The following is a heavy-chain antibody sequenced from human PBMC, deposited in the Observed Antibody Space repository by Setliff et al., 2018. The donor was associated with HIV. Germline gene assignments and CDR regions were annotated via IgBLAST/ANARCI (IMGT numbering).Heavy chain of an antibody. V-gene: IGHV4-59*01. CDR1: GASIRNYY. CDR3: ARGHDGHSVLFDY. D-gene: IGHD3-10*02. Sequence: SETLSLTCTVSGASIRNYYWSWVRQPPGKGLEWIGYIYNSGITNYNPSLESRVTISVDTSKNQFSLKVSSVTAADTAVYFCARGHDGHSVLFDYWGQGALVTVSS. J-gene: IGHJ4*02. CDR2: IYNSGIT.